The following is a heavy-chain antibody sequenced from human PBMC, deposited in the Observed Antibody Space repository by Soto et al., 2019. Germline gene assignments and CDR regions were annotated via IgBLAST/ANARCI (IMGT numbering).Heavy chain of an antibody. D-gene: IGHD3-10*01. CDR2: IFYSGST. J-gene: IGHJ6*02. CDR3: ARRVRGYYGMDV. V-gene: IGHV4-39*01. Sequence: PSETLSLTCTVSGGSISSSNYYWGWIRQPPGKGLEGIGSIFYSGSTYYNPSLKIRVTISVDTSKNQFSLKLSSVTAADTAVYYCARRVRGYYGMDVWGQGTTVTVSS. CDR1: GGSISSSNYY.